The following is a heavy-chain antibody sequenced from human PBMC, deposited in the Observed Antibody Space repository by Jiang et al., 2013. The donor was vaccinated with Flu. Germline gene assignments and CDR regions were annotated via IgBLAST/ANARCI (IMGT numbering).Heavy chain of an antibody. Sequence: LLKPSETLSLTCAVYGGSFSGYYWSWIRQPPGKGLEWIGEINHSGSTNYNPSLKSRVTISVDTSKNQFSLKLSSVTAADTAVYYCARGLAARPWYNWFDPWGQGTLVTVSS. CDR1: GGSFSGYY. CDR2: INHSGST. V-gene: IGHV4-34*01. J-gene: IGHJ5*02. CDR3: ARGLAARPWYNWFDP. D-gene: IGHD6-6*01.